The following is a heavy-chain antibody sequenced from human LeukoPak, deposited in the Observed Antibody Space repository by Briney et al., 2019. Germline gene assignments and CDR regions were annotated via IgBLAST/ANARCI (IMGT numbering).Heavy chain of an antibody. Sequence: ASVKVSCKASGYTFTSYDINWVRQATGQGLEWMGWMNSNSGNTGYAQKFQGRVTISRSTSISTAYMELSSLRSEDTAVYYCARAPRYDFWSGSPYYFDYWGQGTLVTVSS. D-gene: IGHD3-3*01. J-gene: IGHJ4*02. V-gene: IGHV1-8*03. CDR3: ARAPRYDFWSGSPYYFDY. CDR2: MNSNSGNT. CDR1: GYTFTSYD.